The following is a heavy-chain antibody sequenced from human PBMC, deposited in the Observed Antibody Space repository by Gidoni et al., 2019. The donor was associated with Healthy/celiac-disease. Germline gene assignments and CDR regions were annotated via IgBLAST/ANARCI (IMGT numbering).Heavy chain of an antibody. Sequence: GQLVEAGGGVGKPAGSRRLSCADSGFPFSDYYMSWLRQAPGKGLEWVSYISSSSSYTNYADSVKGRFTISRDNAKNSLSLQMNSLRAEATAVYYCARDSCLLRLGELCPSSNFDYWGQGTLVPVSS. J-gene: IGHJ4*02. CDR1: GFPFSDYY. CDR2: ISSSSSYT. V-gene: IGHV3-11*06. D-gene: IGHD3-16*01. CDR3: ARDSCLLRLGELCPSSNFDY.